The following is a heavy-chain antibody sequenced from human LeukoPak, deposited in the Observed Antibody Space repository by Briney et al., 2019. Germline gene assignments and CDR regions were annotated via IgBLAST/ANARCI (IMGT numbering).Heavy chain of an antibody. D-gene: IGHD3-10*01. CDR3: ARYRASGNYKWFDP. CDR1: GGSISSDY. V-gene: IGHV4-59*01. J-gene: IGHJ5*02. CDR2: IYYTGST. Sequence: PSETLSLTCTVSGGSISSDYWSWIRQPPGEGLEWIGYIYYTGSTNYNPSLKSRVTISIATSKNQFSLKVNSVTAADTAVYYCARYRASGNYKWFDPWGQGTLVTVSS.